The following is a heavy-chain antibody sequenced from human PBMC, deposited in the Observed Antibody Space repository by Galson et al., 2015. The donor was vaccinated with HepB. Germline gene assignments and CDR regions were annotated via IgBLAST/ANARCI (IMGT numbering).Heavy chain of an antibody. D-gene: IGHD2-2*01. V-gene: IGHV2-5*02. Sequence: PALVKPTQTLTLTCTLSGFSLSTSGVGVGWIRQPPGKALECLALIYWDDNKRYSPSLKSRLTITKDTSKNRVVLTMTNMDPVDTATYYCAHLSPSSIFHYWGQGTLVTVSS. CDR1: GFSLSTSGVG. CDR3: AHLSPSSIFHY. J-gene: IGHJ1*01. CDR2: IYWDDNK.